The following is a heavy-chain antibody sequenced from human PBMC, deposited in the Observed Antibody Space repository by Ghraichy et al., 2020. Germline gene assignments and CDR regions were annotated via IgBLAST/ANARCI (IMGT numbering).Heavy chain of an antibody. CDR1: GFTFTRSA. D-gene: IGHD3-10*01. V-gene: IGHV1-58*02. CDR3: MAEEGYGWGNSFDI. J-gene: IGHJ3*02. Sequence: SVKVSCKTSGFTFTRSAMHWVRQARGQRLEWIGWIVIGSGNTNNAQKFQERVTITRDMSTSTVYMELSSLRSEDTAVYYCMAEEGYGWGNSFDIWVQGTMVTVSS. CDR2: IVIGSGNT.